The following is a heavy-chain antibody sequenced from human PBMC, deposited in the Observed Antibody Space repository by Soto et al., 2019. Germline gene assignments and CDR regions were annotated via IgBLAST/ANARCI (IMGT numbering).Heavy chain of an antibody. J-gene: IGHJ6*03. V-gene: IGHV3-23*01. D-gene: IGHD1-1*01. CDR3: AKDNTMKRTPYYYMDV. Sequence: GGSLRLSCAASGFTFSSYAMSWVRQAPGKGLEWVSAISGSGGSTYYADSVKGRFTISRDNSKNTLYLQMNSLRAEDTAVYYCAKDNTMKRTPYYYMDVWGKGTTVTVSS. CDR1: GFTFSSYA. CDR2: ISGSGGST.